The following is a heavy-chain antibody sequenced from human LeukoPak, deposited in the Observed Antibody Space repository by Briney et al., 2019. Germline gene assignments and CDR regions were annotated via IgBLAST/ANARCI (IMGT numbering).Heavy chain of an antibody. J-gene: IGHJ6*03. Sequence: QSGGSLRLSCAVSGSTVKRNYMSWVRQAPGKGLEWVSAISGSGGSTYYADSVKGRFTISRDNSKNTLYLQMNSLRAEDTAVYYCAKLYCSSTSCYKGQMATAYYYYMDVWGKGTTVTVSS. CDR1: GSTVKRNY. D-gene: IGHD2-2*02. V-gene: IGHV3-23*01. CDR3: AKLYCSSTSCYKGQMATAYYYYMDV. CDR2: ISGSGGST.